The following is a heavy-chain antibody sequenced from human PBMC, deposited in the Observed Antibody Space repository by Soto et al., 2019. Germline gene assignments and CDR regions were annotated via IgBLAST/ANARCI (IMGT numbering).Heavy chain of an antibody. V-gene: IGHV3-11*01. CDR2: ISSSGSTI. CDR1: GFTFSDYY. D-gene: IGHD3-10*01. CDR3: ARDREYYGSGSRNNWFDP. J-gene: IGHJ5*02. Sequence: GGSLRLSCAASGFTFSDYYMSWIRQAPGKGLEWVSYISSSGSTIYYADSVKGRFTISRDNAKNSLYLQMNSLRAEDTAVYYCARDREYYGSGSRNNWFDPWGQGTLVTVSS.